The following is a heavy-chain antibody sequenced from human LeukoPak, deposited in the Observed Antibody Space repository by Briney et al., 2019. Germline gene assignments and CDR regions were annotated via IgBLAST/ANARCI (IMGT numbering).Heavy chain of an antibody. Sequence: SETLSLTCTVSGGSISSYYWSWIRQPPGKGPEWIGYIYYSGSTNYNPSLKSRVTISVDTSKNQFSLKLSSVTAADTAVYYCARDLWFGEFNNWFDPWGQGTLVTVSS. CDR3: ARDLWFGEFNNWFDP. D-gene: IGHD3-10*01. V-gene: IGHV4-59*01. CDR1: GGSISSYY. J-gene: IGHJ5*02. CDR2: IYYSGST.